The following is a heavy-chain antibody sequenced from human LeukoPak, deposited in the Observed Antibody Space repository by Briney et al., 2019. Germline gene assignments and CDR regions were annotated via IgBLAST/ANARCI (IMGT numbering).Heavy chain of an antibody. J-gene: IGHJ4*02. CDR1: GGSISSGEYY. V-gene: IGHV4-30-4*01. D-gene: IGHD3-22*01. CDR3: ARESPSWGLRDTSDSSDY. CDR2: IYNSWTT. Sequence: SETLSRTCTVSGGSISSGEYYWSWLRQPPGKGVEWIGCIYNSWTTYYTPSLKSRLTISIDTSRNQFSLTLTSVTAADTALYSCARESPSWGLRDTSDSSDYWGQGTLVTVSS.